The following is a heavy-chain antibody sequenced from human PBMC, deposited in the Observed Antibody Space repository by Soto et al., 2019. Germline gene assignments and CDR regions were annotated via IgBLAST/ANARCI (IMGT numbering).Heavy chain of an antibody. CDR3: ARRHLAVAVSRWFDP. CDR2: IDSSGEK. Sequence: QVTLKESGPVLVKPTETLTLRCTVPGLSITDSEMGVSWIRQPPGQPLERLAHIDSSGEKSYRTFLKSRLAISKDTSKSQIVLTMTNMDPADTATYYCARRHLAVAVSRWFDPWGQGIPVTVSS. CDR1: GLSITDSEMG. V-gene: IGHV2-26*01. J-gene: IGHJ5*02. D-gene: IGHD2-21*02.